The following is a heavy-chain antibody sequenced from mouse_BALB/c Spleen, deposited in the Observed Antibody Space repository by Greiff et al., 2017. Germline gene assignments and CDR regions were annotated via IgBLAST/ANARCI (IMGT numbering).Heavy chain of an antibody. CDR3: ARDSDGYYYAMDY. CDR2: ISDGGSYT. D-gene: IGHD2-3*01. V-gene: IGHV5-4*02. J-gene: IGHJ4*01. CDR1: GFTFSDYY. Sequence: EVQRVESGGGLVKPGGSLKLSCAASGFTFSDYYMYWVRQTPEKRLEWVATISDGGSYTYYPDSVKGRFTISRDNAKNNLYLQMSSLKSEDTAMYYCARDSDGYYYAMDYWGQGTSVTVSS.